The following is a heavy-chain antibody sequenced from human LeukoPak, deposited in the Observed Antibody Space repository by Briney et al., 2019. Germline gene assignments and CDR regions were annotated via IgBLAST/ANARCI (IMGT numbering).Heavy chain of an antibody. CDR1: GFTFEDYA. D-gene: IGHD6-6*01. V-gene: IGHV3-9*03. CDR3: AKDIAPYSSSSGHLDY. CDR2: ISWNSGSI. J-gene: IGHJ4*02. Sequence: PGGSLRLSCAASGFTFEDYAMHWVRQAPGKGLEWVSGISWNSGSIGYADSVKGRFTISRDNAKNSLYLQMNSLRAEDMALYYCAKDIAPYSSSSGHLDYWGQGTLVTVSS.